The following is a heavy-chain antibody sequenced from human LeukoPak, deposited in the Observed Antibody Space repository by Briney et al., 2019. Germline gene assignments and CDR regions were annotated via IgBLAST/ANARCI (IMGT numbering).Heavy chain of an antibody. CDR3: AREGGIAAAVDY. Sequence: SVKVSCKASGGTFSSYAISWVRQAPGQGLEWMGRIIPIFGTANYAQKFQGGVTITTDESTSTAYMELSSLRPEDTAVYYCAREGGIAAAVDYWGQGTLVTVSS. CDR2: IIPIFGTA. CDR1: GGTFSSYA. V-gene: IGHV1-69*05. D-gene: IGHD6-13*01. J-gene: IGHJ4*02.